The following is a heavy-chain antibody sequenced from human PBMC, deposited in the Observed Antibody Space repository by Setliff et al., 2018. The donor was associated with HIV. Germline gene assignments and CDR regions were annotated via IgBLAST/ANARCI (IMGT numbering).Heavy chain of an antibody. Sequence: SETLSLTCTISGGSISITSYYWGWIRQPPGEGLEWIGSIHYSGNTYYNPYLKSRVTISEDPSKNQFSLKLTSVTAADTAVYYCATLHSSGWPYYSDYWGQGILVTVSS. J-gene: IGHJ4*02. D-gene: IGHD6-19*01. CDR3: ATLHSSGWPYYSDY. CDR2: IHYSGNT. CDR1: GGSISITSYY. V-gene: IGHV4-39*01.